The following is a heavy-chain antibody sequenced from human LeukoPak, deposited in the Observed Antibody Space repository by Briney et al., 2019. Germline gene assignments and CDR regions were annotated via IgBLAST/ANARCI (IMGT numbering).Heavy chain of an antibody. V-gene: IGHV1-18*01. D-gene: IGHD5-18*01. J-gene: IGHJ5*02. CDR1: GYTFTSYG. CDR2: ISAYNGNT. CDR3: ARALPHGRLMDTTMEQHWFDP. Sequence: GASVKVSCKASGYTFTSYGISWVRQAPGQGLEWMGWISAYNGNTNYAQKLQGRVTMTTDTSTSTAYMELSSLRSEDTAVYYCARALPHGRLMDTTMEQHWFDPWGQGTLVTVSS.